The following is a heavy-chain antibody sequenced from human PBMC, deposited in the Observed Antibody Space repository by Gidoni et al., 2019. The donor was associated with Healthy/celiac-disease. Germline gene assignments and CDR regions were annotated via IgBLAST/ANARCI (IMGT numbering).Heavy chain of an antibody. CDR2: ISGSGGST. Sequence: EVQLLEPGGGLVQPGGSLRLSCAASGFTFSSYAMSWVRQAPGKGLEWVSAISGSGGSTYYADSVKGRFTISRDNSKNTLYLQMNSLRAEDTAVYYCAKDDYGFKYAFDIWGQGTMVTVSS. J-gene: IGHJ3*02. CDR3: AKDDYGFKYAFDI. D-gene: IGHD4-17*01. CDR1: GFTFSSYA. V-gene: IGHV3-23*01.